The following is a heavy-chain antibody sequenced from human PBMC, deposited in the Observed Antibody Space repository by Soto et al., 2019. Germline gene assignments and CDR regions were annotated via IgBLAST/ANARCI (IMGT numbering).Heavy chain of an antibody. Sequence: ASVKVSCKASGYTFTSDYMHWVRQAPGQGLEWMGIINPSGGSTSYAQKFQGRVTMTRDTSTSTVYMELSSLRSEDTAVYYCARAVAVAADFDYWGQGTLVTVSS. V-gene: IGHV1-46*01. J-gene: IGHJ4*02. CDR3: ARAVAVAADFDY. D-gene: IGHD6-19*01. CDR1: GYTFTSDY. CDR2: INPSGGST.